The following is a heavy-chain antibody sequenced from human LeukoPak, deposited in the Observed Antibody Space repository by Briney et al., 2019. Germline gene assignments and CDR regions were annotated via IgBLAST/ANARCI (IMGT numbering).Heavy chain of an antibody. Sequence: PGGSLRLSCAASGFTFSSYAMSWVRQAPGKGLEWVSAISGSGGSTYYADSVKGRFTISRDNSKNTLYLQMNSLRAEDTAVYYCAKARLREYGSGSPTYYFDYWGQGTLVTVSS. CDR2: ISGSGGST. V-gene: IGHV3-23*01. D-gene: IGHD3-10*01. CDR1: GFTFSSYA. CDR3: AKARLREYGSGSPTYYFDY. J-gene: IGHJ4*02.